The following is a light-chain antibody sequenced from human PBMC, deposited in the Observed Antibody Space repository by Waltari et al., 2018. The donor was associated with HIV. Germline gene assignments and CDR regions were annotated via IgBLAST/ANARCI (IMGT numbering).Light chain of an antibody. CDR2: EVS. J-gene: IGLJ3*02. CDR3: SSYTSSSTLRV. V-gene: IGLV2-14*01. Sequence: QSALTQPASVSGSPGQSLTISCTGTSSDVGGYNYVSWYQQPPGKAPKLMIYEVSNRPSGVSNRFSGSKSGNTASLTISGLQAEDEADYYCSSYTSSSTLRVFGGGTKLTVL. CDR1: SSDVGGYNY.